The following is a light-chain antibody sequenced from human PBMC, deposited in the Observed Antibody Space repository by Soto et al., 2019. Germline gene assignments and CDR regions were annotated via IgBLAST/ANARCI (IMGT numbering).Light chain of an antibody. CDR1: SSNIGNNF. J-gene: IGLJ3*02. CDR2: ENN. Sequence: QSALTQPPSVSAAPGQKVTISCSGSSSNIGNNFVSWYQQLPGTAPKLLIYENNKRPSGIPDRFSGSKSDTSATLGITGLQTGDEADYYCGTWDSSLSAWVFGRGTKVTVL. V-gene: IGLV1-51*02. CDR3: GTWDSSLSAWV.